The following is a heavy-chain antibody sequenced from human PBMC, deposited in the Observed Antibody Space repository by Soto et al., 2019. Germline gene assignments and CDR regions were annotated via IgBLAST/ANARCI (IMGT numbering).Heavy chain of an antibody. J-gene: IGHJ6*03. D-gene: IGHD3-10*01. V-gene: IGHV3-30*18. Sequence: PGGSLRLSCAASGFTFSSYGMHWVRQAPGKGLEWVAVISYDGSNKYYADSVKGRFTISRDNSKNTLYLQMNSLRAEDTAVYYCAKDWRWFGDTVASSYYMDVWGKGTTVTVSS. CDR3: AKDWRWFGDTVASSYYMDV. CDR2: ISYDGSNK. CDR1: GFTFSSYG.